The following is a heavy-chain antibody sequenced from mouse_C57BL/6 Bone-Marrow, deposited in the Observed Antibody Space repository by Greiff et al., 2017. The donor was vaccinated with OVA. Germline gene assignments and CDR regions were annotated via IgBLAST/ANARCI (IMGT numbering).Heavy chain of an antibody. J-gene: IGHJ2*01. CDR3: ARGPHFDY. V-gene: IGHV1-54*01. CDR1: GYAFTNYL. Sequence: VQLQQSGAELVRPGTSVKVSCKASGYAFTNYLIEWVKQRPGQGLEWIGVINPGSGGTNYNEKFKGKATLTADKSSSTAYMQLSNLTAEDSAVYFCARGPHFDYWGQGTTLTVSS. CDR2: INPGSGGT.